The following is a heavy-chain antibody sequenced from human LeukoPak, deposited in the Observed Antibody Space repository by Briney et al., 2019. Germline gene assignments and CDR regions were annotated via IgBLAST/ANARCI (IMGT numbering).Heavy chain of an antibody. Sequence: PGGSLRLSCAASGFTFSSYWMNWVRQAPGKGLEWVANIKEDGSEKYYVDSVKGRFTISRDNAKNSLYLQMNSLRAEDTAVYYCARDMWLASHVFDYWGQGTLVTVSS. D-gene: IGHD6-19*01. V-gene: IGHV3-7*01. J-gene: IGHJ4*02. CDR2: IKEDGSEK. CDR3: ARDMWLASHVFDY. CDR1: GFTFSSYW.